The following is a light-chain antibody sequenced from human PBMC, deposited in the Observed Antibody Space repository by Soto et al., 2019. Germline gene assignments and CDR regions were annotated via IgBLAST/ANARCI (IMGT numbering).Light chain of an antibody. V-gene: IGLV4-69*01. CDR2: VNSGGSH. CDR3: QTWGTGSAIVV. CDR1: SGHSNYA. Sequence: QLVLNQSPSGSASLGASVKLTCTLSSGHSNYAIAWHQQQPEKGPRYLMKVNSGGSHIKGDGIPDRFSGSSSGAERYLFISSLQSEDEADYYCQTWGTGSAIVVFGGGTQLTVL. J-gene: IGLJ7*01.